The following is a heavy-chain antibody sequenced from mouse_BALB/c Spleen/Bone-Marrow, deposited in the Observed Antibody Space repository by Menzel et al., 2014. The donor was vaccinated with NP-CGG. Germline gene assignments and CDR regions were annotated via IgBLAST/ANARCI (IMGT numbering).Heavy chain of an antibody. Sequence: VQLVESGAELVRPGTSVKVSCKASGYAFTNYLIEWVKQRPGQGLEWIGVINPGSGGTNYNEKFKGKATLTADKSSSTAYMQLSGLTSDDSAVYFCAREKGKDAMDYWGQGTSVTVSS. CDR2: INPGSGGT. D-gene: IGHD2-1*01. J-gene: IGHJ4*01. CDR1: GYAFTNYL. V-gene: IGHV1-54*01. CDR3: AREKGKDAMDY.